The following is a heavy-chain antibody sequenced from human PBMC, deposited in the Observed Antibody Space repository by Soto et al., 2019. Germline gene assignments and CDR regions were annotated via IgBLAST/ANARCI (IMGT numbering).Heavy chain of an antibody. J-gene: IGHJ6*02. CDR1: GGSISSGGYY. CDR2: IYYSGST. Sequence: PSETLSLTCTVSGGSISSGGYYWSWIRQHPEKGLEWIGYIYYSGSTYYNPSLKSRVTISVDTSKNQFSLKLSSVTAADTAVYYCARSLFTIFGVVIPYYYGMDVWGQGTTVTVSS. V-gene: IGHV4-31*03. CDR3: ARSLFTIFGVVIPYYYGMDV. D-gene: IGHD3-3*01.